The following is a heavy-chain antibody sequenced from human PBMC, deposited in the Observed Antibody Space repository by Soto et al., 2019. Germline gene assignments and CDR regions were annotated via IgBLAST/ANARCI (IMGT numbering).Heavy chain of an antibody. CDR2: VYYTGTT. CDR1: GGSIDSYY. V-gene: IGHV4-59*08. D-gene: IGHD3-22*01. Sequence: QVQLQESGPGLVKPSETLSLTCTVSGGSIDSYYWTWIRQPPGKGLEWIGYVYYTGTTTYSPSLKSRVTISVDTSMNQISLKLSSVTAADTAVYYCARLGGYYQSLDTWGQGTLVTVSS. CDR3: ARLGGYYQSLDT. J-gene: IGHJ5*02.